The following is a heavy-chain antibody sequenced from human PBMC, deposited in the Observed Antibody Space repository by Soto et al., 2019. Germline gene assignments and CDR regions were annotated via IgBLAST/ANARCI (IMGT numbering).Heavy chain of an antibody. V-gene: IGHV1-18*01. CDR3: ARGEDAKIAGYKGMAV. CDR1: GYTFTSYD. Sequence: ASVKVSCKASGYTFTSYDINWVRQAPGQGLEWMGWISGFNENTNYAQKFQGRVTMTTDTFTSIAYMQLRSLRSDDTAVYYCARGEDAKIAGYKGMAVWLKGTTVPVIS. J-gene: IGHJ6*04. CDR2: ISGFNENT. D-gene: IGHD2-21*01.